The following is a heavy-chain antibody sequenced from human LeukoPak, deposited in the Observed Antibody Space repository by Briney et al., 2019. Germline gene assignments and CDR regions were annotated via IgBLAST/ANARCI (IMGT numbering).Heavy chain of an antibody. J-gene: IGHJ6*03. D-gene: IGHD6-6*01. V-gene: IGHV1-46*01. Sequence: ASVKVSCKASGYTFTSYYIHWVRQAPGQGLEWMGIINPSSGSTSYAQKFQGRVTITTDESMSTAYMEVSRLRSEDTAVYYCASKGSGIAARLDYYYYMDVWGKGTTVTVFS. CDR3: ASKGSGIAARLDYYYYMDV. CDR1: GYTFTSYY. CDR2: INPSSGST.